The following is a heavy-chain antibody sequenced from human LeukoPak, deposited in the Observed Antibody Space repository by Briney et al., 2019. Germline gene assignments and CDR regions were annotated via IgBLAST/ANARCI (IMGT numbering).Heavy chain of an antibody. CDR2: INSDGSST. CDR1: GFTFSSYW. Sequence: GGSLRLSCAASGFTFSSYWMHWVRQAPGKGLVWVSRINSDGSSTSYADSVKGRFTISRDNAKNTLYLQMNSLRAEDTAVYYCARGFYGDYVPYFDSWGQGIPIIVSS. D-gene: IGHD4-17*01. CDR3: ARGFYGDYVPYFDS. V-gene: IGHV3-74*01. J-gene: IGHJ4*02.